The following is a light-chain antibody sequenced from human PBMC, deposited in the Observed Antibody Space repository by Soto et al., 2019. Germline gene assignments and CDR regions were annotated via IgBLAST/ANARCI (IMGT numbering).Light chain of an antibody. Sequence: QSALTQPASVSGSPGQSITISCTGTSSDVGGYNYVSWYQQHPGKAPKLMIYEVSNRPAGVSNRVSGSKSGNTASLTISGLQSEDEADYYCSSFTSINTWVFGGGTQVTVL. CDR3: SSFTSINTWV. CDR1: SSDVGGYNY. V-gene: IGLV2-14*01. CDR2: EVS. J-gene: IGLJ3*02.